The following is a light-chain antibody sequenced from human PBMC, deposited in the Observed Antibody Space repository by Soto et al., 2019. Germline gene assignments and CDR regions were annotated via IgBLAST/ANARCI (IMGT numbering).Light chain of an antibody. J-gene: IGLJ1*01. Sequence: QSALTQPASVSGSPGQSITISCTGTSSDVGAYNYVSWYQQHPGKAPKLMIYEVTNRPSGVSNRFSGSKSGNTAYLTISGLQADDEADYSCCSYTTNNTPGVFGTGTKLTVL. V-gene: IGLV2-14*01. CDR2: EVT. CDR1: SSDVGAYNY. CDR3: CSYTTNNTPGV.